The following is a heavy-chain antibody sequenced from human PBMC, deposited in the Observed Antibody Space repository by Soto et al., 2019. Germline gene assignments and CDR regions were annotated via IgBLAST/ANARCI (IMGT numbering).Heavy chain of an antibody. D-gene: IGHD3-3*02. Sequence: GGSLRLSCAVSGFTFSNYWMTWVRQAPGKGLEWVAYMNQDGSQIYYVDSLRGRFTISRDNAKNSLYLQMDSLRADDTAVYYCARESFSASPNFFDYWGQGTLVTVSS. CDR3: ARESFSASPNFFDY. V-gene: IGHV3-7*01. CDR2: MNQDGSQI. J-gene: IGHJ4*02. CDR1: GFTFSNYW.